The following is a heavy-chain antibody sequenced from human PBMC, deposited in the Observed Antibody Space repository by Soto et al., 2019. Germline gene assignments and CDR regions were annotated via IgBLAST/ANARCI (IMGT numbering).Heavy chain of an antibody. CDR3: ARTQQRGGLRYFDWLGSTRGFDP. CDR2: IIPIFGTA. CDR1: GGTFSSYA. V-gene: IGHV1-69*01. Sequence: QVQLVQSGAEVKKPGSSVKVSCKASGGTFSSYAISWVRQAPGQGLEWMGGIIPIFGTANYAQKFQGRVTITADESTSTAYMELSSLRSEDTAVYYCARTQQRGGLRYFDWLGSTRGFDPWGQGTLVTVSS. J-gene: IGHJ5*02. D-gene: IGHD3-9*01.